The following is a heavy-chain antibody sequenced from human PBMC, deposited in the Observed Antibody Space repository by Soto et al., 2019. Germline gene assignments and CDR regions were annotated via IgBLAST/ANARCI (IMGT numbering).Heavy chain of an antibody. D-gene: IGHD3-3*01. Sequence: QVQLVQSGAEVKKPGASVKVFCKASGYTFTSYYMHWVRQAPGQGLEWMGIINPSGGSTSYAQKFQGRVTMTRDTSTSTVYMELSSLRSDDTAVYYCARDMGPIFGVVIISYYFDYWGQGTLVTVSS. V-gene: IGHV1-46*03. J-gene: IGHJ4*02. CDR1: GYTFTSYY. CDR2: INPSGGST. CDR3: ARDMGPIFGVVIISYYFDY.